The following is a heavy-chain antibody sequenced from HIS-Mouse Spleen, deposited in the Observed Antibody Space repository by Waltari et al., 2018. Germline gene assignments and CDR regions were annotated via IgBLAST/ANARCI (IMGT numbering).Heavy chain of an antibody. D-gene: IGHD6-19*01. Sequence: QLQLQESGPGLVKPSETLSLTCTVSGGSISSSSYYWGWIRPPPGKGLEWIGSIYYRGSTYYTPSLKSRVTISVDTSKNQFSLKRSSVTAADTAVYYCARGGGSSGWYEKIYFDYWGQGTLVTVSS. V-gene: IGHV4-39*07. CDR2: IYYRGST. J-gene: IGHJ4*02. CDR1: GGSISSSSYY. CDR3: ARGGGSSGWYEKIYFDY.